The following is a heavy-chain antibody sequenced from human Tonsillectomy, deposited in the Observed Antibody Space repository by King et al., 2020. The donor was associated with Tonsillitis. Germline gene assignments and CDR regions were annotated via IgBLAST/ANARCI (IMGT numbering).Heavy chain of an antibody. Sequence: QLVQSGGGLVQPGGSLRLSCAASGFTFSSYAMSWVRQAPGKGLEWVSTISGSGGSTYYADTVRGRFTISRDNSKNTLFLQMTSLRAEDTAVYYCAKYDAGFDILTGYYPFDYWGQGTLVTVSS. CDR2: ISGSGGST. CDR3: AKYDAGFDILTGYYPFDY. CDR1: GFTFSSYA. J-gene: IGHJ4*02. D-gene: IGHD3-9*01. V-gene: IGHV3-23*04.